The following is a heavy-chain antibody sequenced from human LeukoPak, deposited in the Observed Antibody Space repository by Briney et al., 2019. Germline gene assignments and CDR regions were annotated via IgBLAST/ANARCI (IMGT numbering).Heavy chain of an antibody. Sequence: GGSLRLSCAASGFTFTTYWMSWVRQAPGKGLEWVAVISYDGSNKYYADSVKGRFTISRDNSKNTLYLQMNSLRAEDTAVYYCARDGVDHYDILTGYYGYWGQGTLVTVSS. CDR1: GFTFTTYW. CDR3: ARDGVDHYDILTGYYGY. V-gene: IGHV3-30*03. D-gene: IGHD3-9*01. CDR2: ISYDGSNK. J-gene: IGHJ4*02.